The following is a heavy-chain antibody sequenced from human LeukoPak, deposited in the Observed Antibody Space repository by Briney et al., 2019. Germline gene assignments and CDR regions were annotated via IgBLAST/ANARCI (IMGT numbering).Heavy chain of an antibody. J-gene: IGHJ3*02. CDR1: GYTFTSYG. Sequence: GASVKVSCKASGYTFTSYGISWVRQAPGQGLEWMGWISAYNGNTNYAQKLQSRVTMTTDTSTSIAYMELRSLRSDDTAVYYCARTTYDFWSGPDAFDIWGQGTMVTVSS. CDR2: ISAYNGNT. CDR3: ARTTYDFWSGPDAFDI. V-gene: IGHV1-18*01. D-gene: IGHD3-3*01.